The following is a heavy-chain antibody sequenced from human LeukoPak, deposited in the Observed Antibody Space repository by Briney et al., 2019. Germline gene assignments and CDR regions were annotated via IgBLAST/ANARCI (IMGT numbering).Heavy chain of an antibody. Sequence: GGSLRLSCAASGFSFSAYAMSWVRQAPGKGLEGVSSISGSGGTTYYADSVKGRFTISSDNSRNTLYLQMNSLRAEDTAVYYCAKETVAAYYWGQGTLVTVSS. CDR2: ISGSGGTT. D-gene: IGHD6-19*01. V-gene: IGHV3-23*01. CDR1: GFSFSAYA. J-gene: IGHJ4*02. CDR3: AKETVAAYY.